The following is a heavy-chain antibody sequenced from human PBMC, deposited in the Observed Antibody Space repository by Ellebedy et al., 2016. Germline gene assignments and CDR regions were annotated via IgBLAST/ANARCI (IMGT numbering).Heavy chain of an antibody. Sequence: GSLRLSCTVSGGSISSSSYYWGWIRQPPGKGLEWIGSIYYSGSTYYNPSLKSRVTISVDTSKNQFSLKLSSVTAADTAVYYCAYGYWYFDLWGRGTLVTVSS. CDR2: IYYSGST. V-gene: IGHV4-39*01. CDR3: AYGYWYFDL. J-gene: IGHJ2*01. D-gene: IGHD3-10*01. CDR1: GGSISSSSYY.